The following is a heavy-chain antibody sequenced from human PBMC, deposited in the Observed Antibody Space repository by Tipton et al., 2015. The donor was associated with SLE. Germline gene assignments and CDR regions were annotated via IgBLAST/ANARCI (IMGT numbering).Heavy chain of an antibody. J-gene: IGHJ4*02. V-gene: IGHV3-7*01. CDR2: IRQDGSEK. Sequence: SLRLSCAASGFTFSSYWMSWVRQAPGKGLEWVANIRQDGSEKYYVDSVKGRFTISRDNAKNSLYLQMNSLRAEDTAVYYCARGIVSSWYDYWGQGTLVTVSS. CDR1: GFTFSSYW. D-gene: IGHD6-13*01. CDR3: ARGIVSSWYDY.